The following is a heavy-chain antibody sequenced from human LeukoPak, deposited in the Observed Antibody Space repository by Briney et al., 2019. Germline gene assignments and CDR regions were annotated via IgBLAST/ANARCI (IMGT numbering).Heavy chain of an antibody. CDR2: IIPILGIA. V-gene: IGHV1-69*04. J-gene: IGHJ6*02. CDR1: GGTFSSYA. CDR3: ARDSGQYGMDV. Sequence: SVKVSCKASGGTFSSYAISWVRQAPGQGLEWMGRIIPILGIANYAQRFQGRVTITADKSTSTAYMELSSLRSEDTAVYYCARDSGQYGMDVWGQGTTVTVSS.